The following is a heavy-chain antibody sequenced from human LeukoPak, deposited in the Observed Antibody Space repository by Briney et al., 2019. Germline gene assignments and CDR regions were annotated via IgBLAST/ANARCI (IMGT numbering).Heavy chain of an antibody. V-gene: IGHV4-61*02. Sequence: SETLSLTCTVSGGSISSGSYYWSWIRQPAGKGLEWIGRIYTSGSTNYNPSLKSRVTISVDTSKNQFSLKLSSVTAADTAVYYCARDRRYSYGPEADRYFDLWGRGTLVTVSS. D-gene: IGHD5-18*01. J-gene: IGHJ2*01. CDR2: IYTSGST. CDR3: ARDRRYSYGPEADRYFDL. CDR1: GGSISSGSYY.